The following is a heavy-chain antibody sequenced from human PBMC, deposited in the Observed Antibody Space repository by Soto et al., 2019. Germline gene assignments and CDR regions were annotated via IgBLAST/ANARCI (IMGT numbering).Heavy chain of an antibody. J-gene: IGHJ4*02. CDR2: IYYSGST. Sequence: QVQLQESGPGLVKPSETLSLTCTVSLGSISRYYWSWIRQPPGKGLEWIGYIYYSGSTNYNPSLKSRVTXXVXTXTNQFSLKLSSVTAADTAVYYCARNIAVAGTPTFDYWGQGILVTVSS. CDR3: ARNIAVAGTPTFDY. D-gene: IGHD6-19*01. V-gene: IGHV4-59*01. CDR1: LGSISRYY.